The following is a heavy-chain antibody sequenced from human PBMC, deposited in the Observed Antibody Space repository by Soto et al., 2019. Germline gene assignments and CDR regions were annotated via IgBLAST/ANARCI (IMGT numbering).Heavy chain of an antibody. Sequence: GGSLRLSCAASGFTFSSYDMNWVRQPPGKGLEWISYIGRSGSTVYYPASVKRRSIFSTATAKNSPYLQMTSLRADDTAVYYCARDECYFLDVWGQGTMVTVSS. CDR3: ARDECYFLDV. D-gene: IGHD2-21*01. V-gene: IGHV3-48*03. CDR1: GFTFSSYD. CDR2: IGRSGSTV. J-gene: IGHJ6*02.